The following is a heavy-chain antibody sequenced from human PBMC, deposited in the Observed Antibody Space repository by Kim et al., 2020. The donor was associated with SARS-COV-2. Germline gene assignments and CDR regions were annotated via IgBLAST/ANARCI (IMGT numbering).Heavy chain of an antibody. Sequence: SETLSLTCTVSGGSISSSSYYWGWIRQPPGKGLEWIGSIYYSGSTSYNPSLKSRVTISVDTSKNQFSLKLSSVTAADTAVYYCASCRGITMMVVVEGHFDYWGQGTLVTVSS. CDR2: IYYSGST. CDR1: GGSISSSSYY. CDR3: ASCRGITMMVVVEGHFDY. D-gene: IGHD3-22*01. J-gene: IGHJ4*02. V-gene: IGHV4-39*01.